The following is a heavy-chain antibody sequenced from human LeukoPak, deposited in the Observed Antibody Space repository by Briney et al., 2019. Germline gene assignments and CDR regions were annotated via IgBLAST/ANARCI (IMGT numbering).Heavy chain of an antibody. CDR3: ARARDGYTFDY. CDR1: GFTVSSNY. CDR2: IYSGGST. D-gene: IGHD5-24*01. V-gene: IGHV3-53*01. Sequence: PGGSLRLSCAASGFTVSSNYMSWVRQAPGEGLEWVSVIYSGGSTYYADSVKGRFTISRDNSKNTLYLQMNSLRAEDTAVYYCARARDGYTFDYRGQGTLVTVSS. J-gene: IGHJ4*02.